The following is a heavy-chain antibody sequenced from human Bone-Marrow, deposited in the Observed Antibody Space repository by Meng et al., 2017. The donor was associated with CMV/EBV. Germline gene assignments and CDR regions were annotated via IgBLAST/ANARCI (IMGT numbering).Heavy chain of an antibody. Sequence: ASVKVSCKASGYTFTSYYMHWVRQAPGQGLEWMGIINPSGGSTSYAQKFQGRVTMTRDTSTSTVYMELSSLRSEDTAVYYCARDGAVGATGNYYYYGMDVWGQGTTVTASS. V-gene: IGHV1-46*01. J-gene: IGHJ6*02. CDR2: INPSGGST. CDR1: GYTFTSYY. CDR3: ARDGAVGATGNYYYYGMDV. D-gene: IGHD1-26*01.